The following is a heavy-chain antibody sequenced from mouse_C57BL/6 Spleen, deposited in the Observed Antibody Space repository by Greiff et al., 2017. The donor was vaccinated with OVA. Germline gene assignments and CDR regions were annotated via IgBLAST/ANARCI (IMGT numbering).Heavy chain of an antibody. CDR2: ISDGGSYT. Sequence: EVNVVESGGGLVKPGGSLKLSCAASGFTFSSYAMSWVRQTPEKRLEWVATISDGGSYTYYPDNVKGRFTISRDNAKNNLYLQMSHLKSEDTAMYYCARDRDVRFAYWGQGTLVTVSA. V-gene: IGHV5-4*01. CDR1: GFTFSSYA. CDR3: ARDRDVRFAY. J-gene: IGHJ3*01. D-gene: IGHD3-3*01.